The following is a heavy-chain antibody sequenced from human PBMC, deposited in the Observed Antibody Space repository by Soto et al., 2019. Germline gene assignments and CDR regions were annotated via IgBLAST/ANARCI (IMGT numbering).Heavy chain of an antibody. CDR3: ARVNGGRYFDWILNYYSYTMDV. Sequence: ASVKVSCKASRYTFNNYDMNWVRQATEQGLEWMGFMNPDRGNTGYAQKFQGRVTMTRNTSISTAYLELSSLRSEDTAVYYCARVNGGRYFDWILNYYSYTMDVWGQGTTVTVSS. D-gene: IGHD3-9*01. CDR2: MNPDRGNT. CDR1: RYTFNNYD. V-gene: IGHV1-8*02. J-gene: IGHJ6*02.